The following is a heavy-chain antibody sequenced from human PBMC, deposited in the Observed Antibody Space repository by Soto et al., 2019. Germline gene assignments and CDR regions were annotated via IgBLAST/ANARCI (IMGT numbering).Heavy chain of an antibody. D-gene: IGHD4-4*01. CDR2: IFYIGNT. CDR1: GGSISNNY. Sequence: SETLSLTCIVSGGSISNNYWSWIRQTPGKGLEWIGYIFYIGNTNYNPSLKSRVTISVDTSKNQFSLKLSSVTAADTAVYYCARGRHSTVIHYAYYYYYYMDVWGKGTTVTVSS. CDR3: ARGRHSTVIHYAYYYYYYMDV. J-gene: IGHJ6*03. V-gene: IGHV4-59*12.